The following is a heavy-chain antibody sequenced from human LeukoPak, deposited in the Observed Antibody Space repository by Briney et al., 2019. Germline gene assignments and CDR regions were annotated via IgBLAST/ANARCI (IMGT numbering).Heavy chain of an antibody. CDR3: ASFDVTGARDYYYGMDV. V-gene: IGHV4-4*02. Sequence: SGTLSLTCAVSGGSISSSNWWSWVRQPPGKGLEWIGEIYHSGSTNYNPSLKSRVTISVDKSKNQFSLKLSSVTAADTAVYYCASFDVTGARDYYYGMDVWGQGTTVTVSS. J-gene: IGHJ6*02. CDR2: IYHSGST. CDR1: GGSISSSNW. D-gene: IGHD7-27*01.